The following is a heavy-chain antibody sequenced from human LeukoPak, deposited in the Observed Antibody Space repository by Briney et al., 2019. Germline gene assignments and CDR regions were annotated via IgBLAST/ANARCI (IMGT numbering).Heavy chain of an antibody. V-gene: IGHV4-59*01. CDR3: ARYGGPYYYYGMDV. Sequence: PSETLSLTCTASGGSISSYYWSWIRQPPGKGLEWIGYIYYSGSTNYNPSLKSRVTISVDTSKNQFSLKLSSVTAADTAVYYCARYGGPYYYYGMDVWGKGATVTVSS. CDR1: GGSISSYY. CDR2: IYYSGST. D-gene: IGHD3-16*01. J-gene: IGHJ6*04.